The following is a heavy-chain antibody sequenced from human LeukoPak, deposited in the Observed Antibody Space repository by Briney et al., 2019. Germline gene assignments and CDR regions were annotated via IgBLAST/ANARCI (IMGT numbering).Heavy chain of an antibody. CDR1: GYTFIDYY. CDR3: ASGGGSPGRAFDI. J-gene: IGHJ3*02. V-gene: IGHV1-2*06. D-gene: IGHD2-15*01. CDR2: INPNSGGT. Sequence: ASVKVSCKASGYTFIDYYMHWVRQAPGQGLEWMGRINPNSGGTNYAQNFQGRVTMTRDTSTSTVYMELSSLRSEDTAVYYCASGGGSPGRAFDIWGQGTMVTVSS.